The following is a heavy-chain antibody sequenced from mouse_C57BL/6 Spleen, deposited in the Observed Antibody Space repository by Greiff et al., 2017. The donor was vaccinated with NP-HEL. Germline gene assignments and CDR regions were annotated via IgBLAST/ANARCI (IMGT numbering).Heavy chain of an antibody. D-gene: IGHD1-2*01. CDR3: TIGSY. Sequence: QVQLLEPGVVLVRPGASVTLSCKASGYTYTDYELHWVKQPPVHGLVWIVAIVPETGGTAYKHKFNGKAILTADKSPSTAFMELHSLTSEDSAVYYCTIGSYWGQGTLVTVSA. V-gene: IGHV1-15*01. CDR2: IVPETGGT. CDR1: GYTYTDYE. J-gene: IGHJ3*01.